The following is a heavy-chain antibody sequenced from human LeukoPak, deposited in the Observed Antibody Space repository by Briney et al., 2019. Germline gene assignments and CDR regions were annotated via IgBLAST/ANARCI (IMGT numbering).Heavy chain of an antibody. V-gene: IGHV5-51*01. CDR1: EYSFPNYC. J-gene: IGHJ4*02. D-gene: IGHD2-2*01. CDR3: ARRGYCSSTSCYSFDY. CDR2: IYPDDSDT. Sequence: GESLKISCKHSEYSFPNYCIGWVRQMPGKGLEWMGIIYPDDSDTRYSPSFQGQVTTSADKSISTAYLQWSSLKASDTAMYYCARRGYCSSTSCYSFDYWGQGTLVTVSS.